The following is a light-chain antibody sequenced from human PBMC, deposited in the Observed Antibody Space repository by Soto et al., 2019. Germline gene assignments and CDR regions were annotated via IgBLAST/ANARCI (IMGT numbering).Light chain of an antibody. J-gene: IGKJ2*01. V-gene: IGKV3-20*01. Sequence: EIVLTQSPGTLSLSPGERATLSCRASQSVSNNYLAWYQQKPGQAPRLLIYGVSSRATGIPDRFSGSGSGTDFTLTISRLEPEDVAVYYCQQYGSSLYTFGQGTKLEIK. CDR3: QQYGSSLYT. CDR2: GVS. CDR1: QSVSNNY.